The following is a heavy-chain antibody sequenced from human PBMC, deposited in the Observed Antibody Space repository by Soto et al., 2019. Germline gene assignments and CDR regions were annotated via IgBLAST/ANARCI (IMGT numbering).Heavy chain of an antibody. J-gene: IGHJ5*02. CDR1: GASISNYY. V-gene: IGHV4-59*01. CDR2: MYYNGNI. CDR3: ASGGNWFDP. D-gene: IGHD3-16*01. Sequence: PSETLSLTCNVSGASISNYYCTWIRQSPEKGLEWIGYMYYNGNINYNPSLKSRVTISIDTSKNQFSLTLKSVSAADTAVYYCASGGNWFDPWGQGVLVTVSS.